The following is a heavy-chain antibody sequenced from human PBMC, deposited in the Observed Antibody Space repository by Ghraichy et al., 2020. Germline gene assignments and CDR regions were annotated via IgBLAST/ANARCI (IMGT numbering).Heavy chain of an antibody. CDR1: GFTFSNAW. V-gene: IGHV3-15*01. D-gene: IGHD3-3*01. Sequence: GGSLRLSCAASGFTFSNAWMSWVRQAPGKGLEWVGRIKSKTDGGTTDYAAPVKGRFTISRDDSKNTLYLQMNSLKTEDTAVYYCTTEVGIWSGLEYYFDYWGQGTLVTVSS. J-gene: IGHJ4*02. CDR3: TTEVGIWSGLEYYFDY. CDR2: IKSKTDGGTT.